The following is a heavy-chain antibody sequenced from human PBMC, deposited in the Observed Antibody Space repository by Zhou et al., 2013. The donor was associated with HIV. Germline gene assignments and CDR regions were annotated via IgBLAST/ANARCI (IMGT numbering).Heavy chain of an antibody. J-gene: IGHJ6*03. D-gene: IGHD2-2*01. CDR2: IIPFFGSP. CDR3: ARGPLDCSSTSCYRNYYYYMDV. Sequence: QVQLVQSGAEVRKPGSSVKVSCRLSGDTFRSSYAITWVRQAPGQGLEWMGRIIPFFGSPNYAQNFQGRVTITADKSTSIAYLELRSLRSEDTALYYCARGPLDCSSTSCYRNYYYYMDVWAKGPRSPSP. CDR1: GDTFRSSYA. V-gene: IGHV1-69*14.